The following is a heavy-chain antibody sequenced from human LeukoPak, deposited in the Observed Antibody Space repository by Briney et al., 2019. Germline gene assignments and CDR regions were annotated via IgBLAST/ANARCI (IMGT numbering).Heavy chain of an antibody. D-gene: IGHD2-8*02. CDR3: ARAFTGGTLDF. Sequence: ASVKVSYKASGYTFTSNYLHWLRQAPGQGLEWMGIINPSGGTTSYAQKFQGRVTMTTDTSTSTLYMELSALRSDDTAVFYCARAFTGGTLDFWGQGTLVTVSS. J-gene: IGHJ4*02. CDR2: INPSGGTT. CDR1: GYTFTSNY. V-gene: IGHV1-46*01.